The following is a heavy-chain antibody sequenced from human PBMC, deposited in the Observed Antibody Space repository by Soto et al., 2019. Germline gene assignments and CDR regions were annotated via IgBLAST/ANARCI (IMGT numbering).Heavy chain of an antibody. V-gene: IGHV3-23*01. CDR1: GFVFSTYA. Sequence: GGSLRLSCVASGFVFSTYAMTWVRQPVGKGLEWVSSISGPGDRTYYAESVRGRVTISRDSAKKTLFLQLDSLRAEDTAMYYCAKDAPYYYDSSGYYGPFDYWGQGTLVTVSS. D-gene: IGHD3-22*01. J-gene: IGHJ4*02. CDR2: ISGPGDRT. CDR3: AKDAPYYYDSSGYYGPFDY.